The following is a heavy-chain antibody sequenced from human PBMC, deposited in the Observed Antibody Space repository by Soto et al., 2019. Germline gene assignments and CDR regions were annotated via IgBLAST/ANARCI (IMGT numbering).Heavy chain of an antibody. V-gene: IGHV1-8*01. CDR1: GYTFTSYD. CDR2: MNPNSGNT. CDR3: ARRGYDILTGYWDPYGMDV. Sequence: GASVKVSCKASGYTFTSYDINWVRQATGQGLEWMGWMNPNSGNTGYAQKFQGRVTMTRNTSISTAYMELSSLRSEDTAVYYCARRGYDILTGYWDPYGMDVWGQGTTVTVSS. J-gene: IGHJ6*02. D-gene: IGHD3-9*01.